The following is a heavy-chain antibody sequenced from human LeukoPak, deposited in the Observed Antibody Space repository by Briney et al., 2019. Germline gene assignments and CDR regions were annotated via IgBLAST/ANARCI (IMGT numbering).Heavy chain of an antibody. CDR2: IGGSGVST. CDR3: AKGRQSGSYSGLDY. Sequence: GSPRLSCAASGFTFSNAWMSWVRQAPGKGLEWVSAIGGSGVSTYYADSVKGRFTISRDNSRNTLYLQMNSLRAEDTAVYYCAKGRQSGSYSGLDYWGQGTLVTVSS. D-gene: IGHD1-26*01. CDR1: GFTFSNAW. J-gene: IGHJ4*02. V-gene: IGHV3-23*01.